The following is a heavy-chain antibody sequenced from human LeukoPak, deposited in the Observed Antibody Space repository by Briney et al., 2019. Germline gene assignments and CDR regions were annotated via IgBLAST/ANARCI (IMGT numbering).Heavy chain of an antibody. V-gene: IGHV1-8*01. CDR1: GYTFTSYD. Sequence: ASVKVSCKASGYTFTSYDINWVRQATGQGLEWMGWMNPNSGNTGYAQKFQGRVTMTRNTSISTAYMELSSLRSEDTAVYYCARGVSRLRCLDYWGQGTLVTVSS. J-gene: IGHJ4*02. CDR3: ARGVSRLRCLDY. D-gene: IGHD5/OR15-5a*01. CDR2: MNPNSGNT.